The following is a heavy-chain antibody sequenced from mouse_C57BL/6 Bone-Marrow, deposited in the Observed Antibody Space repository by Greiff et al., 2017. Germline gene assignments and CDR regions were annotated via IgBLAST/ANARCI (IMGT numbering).Heavy chain of an antibody. D-gene: IGHD1-1*01. CDR2: INPYNGGT. Sequence: EVQGVESGPVLVKPGASVKMSCKASGYTFTDYYMNWVKQSHGKSLEWIGVINPYNGGTSYNQKFKGKATVTVDKSSSTAYMELNSLTSDDSEVYYCARTPVVATDYYAMDYWGQGTSVTVSS. CDR1: GYTFTDYY. V-gene: IGHV1-19*01. J-gene: IGHJ4*01. CDR3: ARTPVVATDYYAMDY.